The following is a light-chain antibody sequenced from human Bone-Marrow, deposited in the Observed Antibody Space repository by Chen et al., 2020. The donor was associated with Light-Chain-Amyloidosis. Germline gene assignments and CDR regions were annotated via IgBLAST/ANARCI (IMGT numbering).Light chain of an antibody. J-gene: IGLJ2*01. CDR3: QSADSSGTYEVI. CDR1: DLPTKY. CDR2: SDT. V-gene: IGLV3-25*03. Sequence: SYELPQPPSVSVSPGQTARITCSGDDLPTKYAYWYQQKPGQAPVLVIHSDTERPSGSSERFSGSSSGTTATLTISGGQAEDEADYHCQSADSSGTYEVIFGGGTKLTVL.